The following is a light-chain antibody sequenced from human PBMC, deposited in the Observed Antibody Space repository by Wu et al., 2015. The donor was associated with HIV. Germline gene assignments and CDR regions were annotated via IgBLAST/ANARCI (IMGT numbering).Light chain of an antibody. J-gene: IGKJ5*01. CDR2: DAS. CDR3: QQRGNWPLT. CDR1: QSVNNY. Sequence: DIVLTQSPATLSFSPGERATLSCRASQSVNNYLAWYQQKPGQPPRLLIYDASKRATGVPARFTGSGSETDFTLTISSLEPEDFAVYYCQQRGNWPLTFGQGTRLEIK. V-gene: IGKV3-11*01.